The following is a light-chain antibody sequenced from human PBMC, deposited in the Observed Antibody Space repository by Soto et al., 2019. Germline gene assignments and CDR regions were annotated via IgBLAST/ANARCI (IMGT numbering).Light chain of an antibody. J-gene: IGKJ1*01. CDR2: GAS. Sequence: EIVLTQSPATLSVSAGGTVTLSCRASQSIRTNVAGYQQIPGQAPRLLVYGASTKATGVPARFSGSGSAIEITLTISRPQSEDSAFYFYQQYFDWPLPWTFGPGTKVQIK. CDR1: QSIRTN. CDR3: QQYFDWPLPWT. V-gene: IGKV3-15*01.